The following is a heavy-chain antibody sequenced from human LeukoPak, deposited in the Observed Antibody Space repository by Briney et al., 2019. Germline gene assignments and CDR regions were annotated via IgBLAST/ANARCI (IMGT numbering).Heavy chain of an antibody. CDR3: ARGRVVRGVIKNSHDY. CDR2: IYYSGST. Sequence: PSETLSLTCTVSGGSISSYYWSWIRQPPGKGLEWIGYIYYSGSTNYNPSLKSRVTISVDTSKNQFSLKLSSVTAADTAVYYCARGRVVRGVIKNSHDYWGQGTLVTVSS. CDR1: GGSISSYY. V-gene: IGHV4-59*12. J-gene: IGHJ4*02. D-gene: IGHD3-10*01.